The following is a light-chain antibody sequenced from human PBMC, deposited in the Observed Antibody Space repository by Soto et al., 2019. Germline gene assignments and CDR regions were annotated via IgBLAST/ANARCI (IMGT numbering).Light chain of an antibody. CDR3: SSYTTSITWA. CDR1: SRDVGGYNY. V-gene: IGLV2-14*01. J-gene: IGLJ3*02. CDR2: AVS. Sequence: QSALTQPASVSGSPGQSITISCTGTSRDVGGYNYVSWYQQHPGKAPKLLIYAVSNRPSGVSNRFSGSKSGNTASLTISGLQAEDEADYYCSSYTTSITWAFGGGTKLTVL.